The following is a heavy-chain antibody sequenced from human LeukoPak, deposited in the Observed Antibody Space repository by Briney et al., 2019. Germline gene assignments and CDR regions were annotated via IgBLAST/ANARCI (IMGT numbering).Heavy chain of an antibody. V-gene: IGHV3-23*01. CDR1: GFTFSSYA. CDR3: AKDGEDLATTFGVVIQYARNYYYYGMDV. J-gene: IGHJ6*02. D-gene: IGHD3-3*01. Sequence: PGGSLRLSCAASGFTFSSYAMSWVRQAPGKGLEWVSAISGSGGSTYYADSVKGRFTISRDNSKNTLYLQMNSLRAEDTAVYYCAKDGEDLATTFGVVIQYARNYYYYGMDVWGQGTTVTVSS. CDR2: ISGSGGST.